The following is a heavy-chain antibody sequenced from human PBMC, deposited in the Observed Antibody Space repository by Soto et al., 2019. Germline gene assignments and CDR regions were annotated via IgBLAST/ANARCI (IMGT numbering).Heavy chain of an antibody. CDR3: ARDLGAKVYY. D-gene: IGHD3-16*01. CDR1: GYTFTSHG. V-gene: IGHV1-18*01. J-gene: IGHJ4*01. CDR2: VSGYNGNT. Sequence: QLVQSGAEVKKPGASGKVSCKASGYTFTSHGISWVRQAPGQGLEWMGWVSGYNGNTNYAQKFQGRVTMTTDTSTTTAYMELRSLTSDDTAVYYCARDLGAKVYYWGQGTLVTVSS.